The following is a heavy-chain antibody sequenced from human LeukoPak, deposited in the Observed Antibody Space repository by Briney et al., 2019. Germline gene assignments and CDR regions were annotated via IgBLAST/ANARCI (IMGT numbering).Heavy chain of an antibody. Sequence: PSETLXLTCAVYGGSFSGYYWSWIRXPPGKGLEWIGEINHSGSTNYNASLKSRVTISVDTSKNQFSLKLSSVTAADTAVYYCASLTMIVVPWGQGTLVTVSS. V-gene: IGHV4-34*01. D-gene: IGHD3-22*01. J-gene: IGHJ4*02. CDR3: ASLTMIVVP. CDR1: GGSFSGYY. CDR2: INHSGST.